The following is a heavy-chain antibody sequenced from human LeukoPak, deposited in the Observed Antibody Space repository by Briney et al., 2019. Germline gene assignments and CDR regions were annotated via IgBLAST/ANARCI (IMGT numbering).Heavy chain of an antibody. Sequence: GGSLRLSCAASGFTFSSYSTNWVRQAPGKGLEWVSSISSSSYIYYADSVKGRFTISRDNAKNSLYLQMNSLRAEDTAVYYCARGGVVITDDAFDIWGQGTMVTVSS. V-gene: IGHV3-21*01. J-gene: IGHJ3*02. D-gene: IGHD3-3*01. CDR1: GFTFSSYS. CDR3: ARGGVVITDDAFDI. CDR2: ISSSSYI.